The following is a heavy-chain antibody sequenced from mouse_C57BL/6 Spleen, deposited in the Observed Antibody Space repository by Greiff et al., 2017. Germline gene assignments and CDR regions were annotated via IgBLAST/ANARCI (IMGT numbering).Heavy chain of an antibody. CDR1: GFTFSSYA. Sequence: EVKLMESGEGLVKPGGSLKLSCAASGFTFSSYAMSWVRQTPEKRLEWVAYISSGGDYIYYADTVKGRFTISRDNARNTLYLQMSSLKSEDTAMYYCTRERAYDYDGAWFAYWGQGTLVTVSA. D-gene: IGHD2-4*01. CDR3: TRERAYDYDGAWFAY. J-gene: IGHJ3*01. V-gene: IGHV5-9-1*02. CDR2: ISSGGDYI.